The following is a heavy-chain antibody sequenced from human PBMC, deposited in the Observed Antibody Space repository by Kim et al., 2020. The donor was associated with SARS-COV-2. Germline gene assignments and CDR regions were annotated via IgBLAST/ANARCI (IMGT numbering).Heavy chain of an antibody. Sequence: GGSLRLSCAASGFTFSSYGMHWVRQAPGKGLEWVAVIWYDGSNKYYADSVKGRFTISRDNSKNTLYLQMNSLRAEDTAVYYCAREGGGGLGFDYWGQGTLVTVSS. CDR1: GFTFSSYG. CDR3: AREGGGGLGFDY. D-gene: IGHD3-16*01. CDR2: IWYDGSNK. V-gene: IGHV3-33*01. J-gene: IGHJ4*02.